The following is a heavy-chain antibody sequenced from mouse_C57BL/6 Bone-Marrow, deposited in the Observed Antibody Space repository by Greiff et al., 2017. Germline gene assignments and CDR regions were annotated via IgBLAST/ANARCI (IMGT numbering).Heavy chain of an antibody. J-gene: IGHJ1*03. CDR3: ARWSYDGPCWYFDV. CDR2: IYPSDSET. V-gene: IGHV1-61*01. D-gene: IGHD2-12*01. CDR1: GYTFTSYW. Sequence: QVQLQQPGAELVRPGSSVKLSCKASGYTFTSYWMDWVKQRPGQGLEWIGNIYPSDSETHYNQKFKDKATLTVDKSSSTAYMQLSSLTSEDSAVYYCARWSYDGPCWYFDVWGKGTTVTVSS.